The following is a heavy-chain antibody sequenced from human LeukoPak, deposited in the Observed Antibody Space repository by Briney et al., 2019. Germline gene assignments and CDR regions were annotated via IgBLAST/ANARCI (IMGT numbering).Heavy chain of an antibody. CDR2: INPSGGST. D-gene: IGHD3-22*01. CDR3: ARESITMIVVVITTAQRDAFDI. Sequence: GASVKVSCKASGYIFTSYFMHWVRQAPGQGLEWMGLINPSGGSTRYAQKFQGRVTMTRDMSTSTVYMELSSLRSEDTAVYYCARESITMIVVVITTAQRDAFDIWGQGTMVTVSS. V-gene: IGHV1-46*01. J-gene: IGHJ3*02. CDR1: GYIFTSYF.